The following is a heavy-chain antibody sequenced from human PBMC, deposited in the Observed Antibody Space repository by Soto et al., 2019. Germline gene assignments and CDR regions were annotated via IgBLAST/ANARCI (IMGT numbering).Heavy chain of an antibody. CDR1: GLTLSNFG. V-gene: IGHV3-74*01. CDR2: ISSDGSTT. CDR3: AKDRHPDGIWTFDY. J-gene: IGHJ4*02. Sequence: GGSLRLSCASSGLTLSNFGMHWVRQVPGEGLVWVSRISSDGSTTNYADSVKGRFTISRDNVKNTLYLQMNNLRVEDTALYYCAKDRHPDGIWTFDYWGQGAPVTVSS. D-gene: IGHD3-9*01.